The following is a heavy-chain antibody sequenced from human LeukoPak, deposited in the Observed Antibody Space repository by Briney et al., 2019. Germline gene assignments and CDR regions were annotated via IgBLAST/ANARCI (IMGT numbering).Heavy chain of an antibody. J-gene: IGHJ4*02. CDR2: IYTSGST. CDR1: GGSISSYY. Sequence: SETLSLTCTVSGGSISSYYWSWIRQPAGKGLEWIGRIYTSGSTNYNPSLKSRVTMSVDTSKNQFSLKLSSVTAADTAVYYCARVAPYYDFWSGYYYFDCWGQGTLVTVSS. D-gene: IGHD3-3*01. V-gene: IGHV4-4*07. CDR3: ARVAPYYDFWSGYYYFDC.